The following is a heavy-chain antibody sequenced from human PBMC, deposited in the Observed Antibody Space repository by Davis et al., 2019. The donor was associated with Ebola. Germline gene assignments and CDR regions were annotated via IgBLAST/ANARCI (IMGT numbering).Heavy chain of an antibody. J-gene: IGHJ6*02. V-gene: IGHV1-3*01. CDR3: AGGETRPYYYGMDV. CDR2: INAGTGNT. CDR1: GYTFTSYA. D-gene: IGHD1-26*01. Sequence: ASVKVSCKASGYTFTSYAMHWVRQAPGQRLEWMRWINAGTGNTKYSQKFQGRVTITAGKSTSTAYMELSSLRSEDTAVYYCAGGETRPYYYGMDVWGQGTTVTVSS.